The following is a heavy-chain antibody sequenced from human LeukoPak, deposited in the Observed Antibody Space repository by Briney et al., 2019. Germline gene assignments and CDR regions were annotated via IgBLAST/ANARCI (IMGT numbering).Heavy chain of an antibody. CDR2: ISGGGGST. Sequence: PGGSLRLSCAASGFTSSSYAMTWVRQAPGKGLEWVSAISGGGGSTYYADSVKGRFTISRDNSKNTLYLQMNSLRAEDTAVYYCAKYVSGGEYGGMWYYYGMDVWGQGTTVTVSS. CDR1: GFTSSSYA. CDR3: AKYVSGGEYGGMWYYYGMDV. V-gene: IGHV3-23*01. D-gene: IGHD4-23*01. J-gene: IGHJ6*02.